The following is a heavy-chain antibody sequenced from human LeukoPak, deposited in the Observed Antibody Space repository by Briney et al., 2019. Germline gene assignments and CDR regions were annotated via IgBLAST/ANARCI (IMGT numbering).Heavy chain of an antibody. Sequence: PGGSLRLSCAASGFTFSSYGMHWVRQAPGKGLEWVAFIRYDGSNKYYADSVKGRFTISRDNSKNTLYLQMNSLRAEDTAVYYCAKISYSSSWYGDIDYWGQGTLVTVSS. J-gene: IGHJ4*02. D-gene: IGHD6-13*01. CDR2: IRYDGSNK. V-gene: IGHV3-30*02. CDR3: AKISYSSSWYGDIDY. CDR1: GFTFSSYG.